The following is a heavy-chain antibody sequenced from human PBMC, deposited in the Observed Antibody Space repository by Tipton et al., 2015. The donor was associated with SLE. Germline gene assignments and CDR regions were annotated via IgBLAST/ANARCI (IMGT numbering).Heavy chain of an antibody. CDR3: ASQNSIRGDAFDI. CDR1: GGSISSSSYY. CDR2: IYYSGST. Sequence: TLSLTCTVSGGSISSSSYYWGWIRQPLGKGLEWIGSIYYSGSTYYNPSLKSRVTISVDTSKNQFSLKLSSVTAADTAVYYCASQNSIRGDAFDIWGQGTMATVSS. J-gene: IGHJ3*02. V-gene: IGHV4-39*07. D-gene: IGHD2-21*01.